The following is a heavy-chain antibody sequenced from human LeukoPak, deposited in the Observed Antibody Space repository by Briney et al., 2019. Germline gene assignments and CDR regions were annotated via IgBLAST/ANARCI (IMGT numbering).Heavy chain of an antibody. CDR1: GYTLTGAC. J-gene: IGHJ4*02. CDR3: ARERGCNSPFDS. Sequence: ASVKVSCNTSGYTLTGACMQWVRQAPGQSLEWMGWINPNSSVTNYAQRFQGRVTMTRDTSISAAYMELRWLTSDDTAVYYCARERGCNSPFDSWGQGTLVTVSS. D-gene: IGHD2/OR15-2a*01. CDR2: INPNSSVT. V-gene: IGHV1-2*02.